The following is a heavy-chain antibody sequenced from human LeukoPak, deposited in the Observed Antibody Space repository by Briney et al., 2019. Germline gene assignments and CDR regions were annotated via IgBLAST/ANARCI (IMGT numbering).Heavy chain of an antibody. Sequence: GGSLRLSCAASGFTFGSYDMSWVRQAPGKGLEWVSGLSASGGGSTYYADSVKGRFTISRDILKNTLFLQMNSLRVEDTAVYYCAKDQSPSGTYFGFNWFDPWGQGTLVTVSS. CDR2: LSASGGGST. CDR3: AKDQSPSGTYFGFNWFDP. CDR1: GFTFGSYD. J-gene: IGHJ5*02. V-gene: IGHV3-23*01. D-gene: IGHD1-26*01.